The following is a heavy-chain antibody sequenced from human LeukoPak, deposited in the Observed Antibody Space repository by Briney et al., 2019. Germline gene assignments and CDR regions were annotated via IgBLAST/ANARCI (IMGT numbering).Heavy chain of an antibody. D-gene: IGHD6-25*01. Sequence: HGESLKISCKGSGYSFTTYWISWVRQMPGKGLEWMGKIDPSDSYTNYSPSFQGHVTMSADRSISTGYLQWSSLKASDTALYYCARQAVDYYYGMDVWGQGTTVTVSS. CDR1: GYSFTTYW. CDR3: ARQAVDYYYGMDV. J-gene: IGHJ6*02. CDR2: IDPSDSYT. V-gene: IGHV5-10-1*01.